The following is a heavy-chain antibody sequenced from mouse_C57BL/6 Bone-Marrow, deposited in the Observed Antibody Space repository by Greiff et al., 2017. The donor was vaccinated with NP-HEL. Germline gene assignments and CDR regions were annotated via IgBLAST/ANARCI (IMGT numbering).Heavy chain of an antibody. CDR1: GYNFTSYG. CDR2: IYPRSGNT. J-gene: IGHJ2*01. CDR3: ARRVPGY. V-gene: IGHV1-81*01. Sequence: QVHVKQSGAELARPGASVKLSCKASGYNFTSYGISWVKQRTGQGLEWIGEIYPRSGNTYYNAKFKGKATLTADKSSSTAYMELRSLTAEDSAVYFCARRVPGYWGQGTTLTVSS.